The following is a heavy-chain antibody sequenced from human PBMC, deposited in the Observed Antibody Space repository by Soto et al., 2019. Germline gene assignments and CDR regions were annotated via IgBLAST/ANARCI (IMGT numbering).Heavy chain of an antibody. J-gene: IGHJ6*02. D-gene: IGHD3-10*01. CDR2: INPNSGGT. CDR1: GYTFTGYY. Sequence: ASVKVSCKASGYTFTGYYIHWVRRAPGQGLEWMGWINPNSGGTNYAQKFQGRVTMTRDTSISTAYMELSRLRSDDTAVYYCASAGIYYFGMDVWGQGTTVTVSS. V-gene: IGHV1-2*02. CDR3: ASAGIYYFGMDV.